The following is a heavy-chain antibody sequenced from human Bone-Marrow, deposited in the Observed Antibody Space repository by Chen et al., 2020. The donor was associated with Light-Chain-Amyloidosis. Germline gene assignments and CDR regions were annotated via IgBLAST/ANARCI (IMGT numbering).Heavy chain of an antibody. Sequence: QVQLVESGGGVVQPGRSLRLSCAASGFTLSSYAMHWVSQAPGKGLEWVAVISYDGSNKYYADSVKGRFTISRDNSKNTLYLQMNSLRAEDTAVYYCAREGLVGQNYYGSGSYGMDVWGQGTTVTVSS. CDR2: ISYDGSNK. V-gene: IGHV3-30*04. CDR1: GFTLSSYA. D-gene: IGHD3-10*01. J-gene: IGHJ6*02. CDR3: AREGLVGQNYYGSGSYGMDV.